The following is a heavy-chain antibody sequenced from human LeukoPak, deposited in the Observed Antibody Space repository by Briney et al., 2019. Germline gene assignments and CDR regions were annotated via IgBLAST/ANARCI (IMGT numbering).Heavy chain of an antibody. CDR1: GGSLSGFY. CDR3: ARDGSTFTSGAMDV. J-gene: IGHJ6*02. Sequence: PSETLSLTCTVSGGSLSGFYWSWIRQPPGAGLEWIGYVYYSGSTTYNPSLKSRVTISVDTSKNQFSLKLSSVTAADTAVYYCARDGSTFTSGAMDVWGRGTTVTVSS. CDR2: VYYSGST. V-gene: IGHV4-59*01. D-gene: IGHD3-3*02.